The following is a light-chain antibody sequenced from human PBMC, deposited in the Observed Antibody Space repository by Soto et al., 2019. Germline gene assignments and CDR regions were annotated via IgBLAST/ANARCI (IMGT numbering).Light chain of an antibody. Sequence: EIVLTQSPGTLSLSPGERATLSWRASQSVSSSRLAWYQQKIGQAPRLLIYGASIRATGIPDRFRGSGSGTDFTLTISRLEPEDFAVYYCQQYGSSPFTFGPGTKVDIK. CDR3: QQYGSSPFT. V-gene: IGKV3-20*01. J-gene: IGKJ3*01. CDR1: QSVSSSR. CDR2: GAS.